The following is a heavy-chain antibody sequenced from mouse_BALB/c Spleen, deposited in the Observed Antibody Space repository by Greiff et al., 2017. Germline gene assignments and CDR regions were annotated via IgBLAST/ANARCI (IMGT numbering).Heavy chain of an antibody. D-gene: IGHD1-1*01. CDR1: GYSFTSYW. CDR2: IDPSDSET. Sequence: QVHVKQSGPQLVRPGASVKISCKASGYSFTSYWMHWVKQRPGQGLEWIGMIDPSDSETRLNQKFKDKATLTVDKSSSTAYMQLSSPTSEDSAVYYCARSGDYGSRAWFAYWGQGTLVTVSA. CDR3: ARSGDYGSRAWFAY. V-gene: IGHV1S127*01. J-gene: IGHJ3*01.